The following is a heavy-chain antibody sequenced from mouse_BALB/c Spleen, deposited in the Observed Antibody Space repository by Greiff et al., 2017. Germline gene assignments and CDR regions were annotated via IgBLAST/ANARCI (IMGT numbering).Heavy chain of an antibody. CDR3: ARGGNYKFAY. CDR1: RFSLTSYG. Sequence: VQLQQSGPGLVQPSQSLSITCTVSRFSLTSYGVHWVRQSPGKGLEWLGVIWSGGSTDYNAAFISRLSISKDNSKSQVFFKMNSLQADDTAIYYCARGGNYKFAYWGQGTLVTVSA. V-gene: IGHV2-4-1*01. CDR2: IWSGGST. J-gene: IGHJ3*01. D-gene: IGHD2-1*01.